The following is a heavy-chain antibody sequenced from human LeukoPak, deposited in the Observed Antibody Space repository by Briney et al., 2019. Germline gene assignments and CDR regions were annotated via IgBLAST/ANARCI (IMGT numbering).Heavy chain of an antibody. CDR2: IYPGDSDT. CDR3: ARVYYYDTSAYYPFDY. D-gene: IGHD3-22*01. CDR1: GYSFTSYW. J-gene: IGHJ4*02. Sequence: GESVKISCKGSGYSFTSYWIGWVRQMPGKGLEWMGIIYPGDSDTRYSPSFQGQVTISADKSISTAYLQWSSLKASDTAMYYCARVYYYDTSAYYPFDYWGQGTLVTVSS. V-gene: IGHV5-51*01.